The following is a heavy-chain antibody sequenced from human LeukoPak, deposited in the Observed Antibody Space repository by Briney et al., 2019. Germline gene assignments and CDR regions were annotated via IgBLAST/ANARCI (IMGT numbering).Heavy chain of an antibody. J-gene: IGHJ6*02. Sequence: GGSLRLSCAASGFTFSNYWMSWVRQAPGKGLEWVATIKEDGSDKYYVDSVKGRFTVSRDNAKNSLYLRMNSLRAEDTAVYYCARALSIVEDYYYYGMDVWGQGTTVTVSS. CDR2: IKEDGSDK. CDR3: ARALSIVEDYYYYGMDV. D-gene: IGHD3-22*01. V-gene: IGHV3-7*05. CDR1: GFTFSNYW.